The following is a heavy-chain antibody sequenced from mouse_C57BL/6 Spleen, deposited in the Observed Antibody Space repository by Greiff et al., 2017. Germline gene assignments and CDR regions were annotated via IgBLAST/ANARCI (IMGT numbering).Heavy chain of an antibody. J-gene: IGHJ3*01. CDR1: GYTFTSYW. CDR3: AREELGRPFAY. Sequence: QVQLQQPGAELVKPGASVKLSCTASGYTFTSYWMHWVKQRPGQGLEWIGMIHPNSGSTNYNEKFKSKATLTVDKSYSTAYMQLSSLTSEDSAVYYCAREELGRPFAYWGQGTLVTVSA. V-gene: IGHV1-64*01. CDR2: IHPNSGST. D-gene: IGHD4-1*01.